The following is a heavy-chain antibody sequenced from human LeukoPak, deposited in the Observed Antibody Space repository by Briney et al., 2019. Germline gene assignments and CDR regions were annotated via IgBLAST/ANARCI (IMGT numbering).Heavy chain of an antibody. CDR1: GDSISSNTYY. Sequence: PSETLSLTCTVSGDSISSNTYYWAWIRQPPGKGLEWIGTYYYNGNTYYKTSLKSRVTISVDKSKNQFSLRLRSVTAADTAVYYCASENEWLLLHDAFDIWGQGTMVTVSS. CDR2: YYYNGNT. J-gene: IGHJ3*02. D-gene: IGHD3-22*01. V-gene: IGHV4-39*01. CDR3: ASENEWLLLHDAFDI.